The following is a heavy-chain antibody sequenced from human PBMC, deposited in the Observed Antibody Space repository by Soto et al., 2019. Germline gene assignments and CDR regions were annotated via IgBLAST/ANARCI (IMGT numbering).Heavy chain of an antibody. CDR3: ARVPMPSLEWLLYGYYYYYGMDV. J-gene: IGHJ6*02. Sequence: ASVKVSCKASGYTFTSYGISWVRQAPGQGLEWMGWISAYNGNTNYAQKLQGRVTMTTDTSTSTAYMELRSLRSDDTAVYYCARVPMPSLEWLLYGYYYYYGMDVWGQGTTVTVSS. V-gene: IGHV1-18*01. D-gene: IGHD3-3*01. CDR1: GYTFTSYG. CDR2: ISAYNGNT.